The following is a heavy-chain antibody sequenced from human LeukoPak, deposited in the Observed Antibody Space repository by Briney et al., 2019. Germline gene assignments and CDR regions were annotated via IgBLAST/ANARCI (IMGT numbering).Heavy chain of an antibody. D-gene: IGHD1-7*01. V-gene: IGHV3-30*04. J-gene: IGHJ4*02. CDR1: GFTFSNYA. Sequence: SLRLSCAASGFTFSNYAMNWVRQAPGKGLEWVAVISYDGNKKYYADSVKGRFTISRDNSKNTLYLQMNSLRAEDTAVYYCARWKSLKGTFDYWGQGTLVTVSS. CDR2: ISYDGNKK. CDR3: ARWKSLKGTFDY.